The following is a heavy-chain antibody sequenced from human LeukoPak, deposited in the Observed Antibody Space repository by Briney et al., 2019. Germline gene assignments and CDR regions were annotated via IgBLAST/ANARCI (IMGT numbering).Heavy chain of an antibody. CDR3: ARLSSTLYYSMDV. D-gene: IGHD6-6*01. V-gene: IGHV4-4*08. Sequence: SGTLSLTCAVSGGFIGSYYRTWIRQPPGKGLEWIGYIQNSALYRATITSSPSLQSRVSLSIDTSKKQVSLTVNSVTAADTAVYYCARLSSTLYYSMDVWGPGTAVTVSS. J-gene: IGHJ6*02. CDR2: IQNSALYRATI. CDR1: GGFIGSYY.